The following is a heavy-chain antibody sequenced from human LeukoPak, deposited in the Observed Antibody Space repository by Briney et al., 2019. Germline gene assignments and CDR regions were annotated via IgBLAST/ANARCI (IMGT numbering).Heavy chain of an antibody. V-gene: IGHV3-74*03. CDR2: ITGDGTTT. J-gene: IGHJ6*03. CDR3: AKNEEPFYYYMDV. CDR1: GFTFSDYY. Sequence: GGSLRLSCAASGFTFSDYYIHWVRQVPGKGLIWVSHITGDGTTTMYADSVEGRFTTSRDNAKNTVYLQMNNLRAEDTAVYYCAKNEEPFYYYMDVWGKGTTVTISS. D-gene: IGHD1-14*01.